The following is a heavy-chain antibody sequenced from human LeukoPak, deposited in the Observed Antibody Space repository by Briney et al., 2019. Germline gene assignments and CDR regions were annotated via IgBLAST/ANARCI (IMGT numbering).Heavy chain of an antibody. CDR2: IYPGDSDT. CDR1: WYSFTSYW. CDR3: ARVSGYSYGPFDF. J-gene: IGHJ4*02. Sequence: PGESLKISCKGSWYSFTSYWIGWVRQMPGKGLEWMGIIYPGDSDTRYSPSFQGQVTISADKSISTAYLQWSSLKPSDTAMYYCARVSGYSYGPFDFWGQGTLVTVSS. D-gene: IGHD5-18*01. V-gene: IGHV5-51*01.